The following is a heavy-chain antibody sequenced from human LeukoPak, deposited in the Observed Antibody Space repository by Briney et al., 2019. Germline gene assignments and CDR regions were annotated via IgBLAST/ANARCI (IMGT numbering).Heavy chain of an antibody. J-gene: IGHJ4*02. CDR2: INSDGSST. V-gene: IGHV3-74*01. Sequence: PGGSLRLSCAASGFTFSSYWMHWVRQAPGKGLEWVSRINSDGSSTTYADSVKGRFSISRDNAKNTLYLQVNSLRPEDTAVYYCARGGNTGYSYDLKHDYWGQGTLVTVSS. CDR1: GFTFSSYW. D-gene: IGHD5-18*01. CDR3: ARGGNTGYSYDLKHDY.